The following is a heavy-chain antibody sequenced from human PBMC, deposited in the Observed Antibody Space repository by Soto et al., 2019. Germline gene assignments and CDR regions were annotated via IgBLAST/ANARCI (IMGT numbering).Heavy chain of an antibody. V-gene: IGHV3-23*01. CDR1: GFTFSSYA. D-gene: IGHD3-10*01. Sequence: EVQLLESGGGLVQPGGSLRLSCAASGFTFSSYAMSWVRQAPGKGLEWVSAISGSGGSTYYADSVKGRFAISRDNSKNTLYLQMNSLRAEDTAVHYCAKDSGPSMVRGVITPWGQGTLVTVSS. CDR2: ISGSGGST. J-gene: IGHJ5*02. CDR3: AKDSGPSMVRGVITP.